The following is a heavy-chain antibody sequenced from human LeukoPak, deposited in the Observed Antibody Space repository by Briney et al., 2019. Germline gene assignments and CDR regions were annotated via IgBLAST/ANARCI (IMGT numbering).Heavy chain of an antibody. D-gene: IGHD5-18*01. CDR1: GGTFSSYA. J-gene: IGHJ4*02. Sequence: SVKVSCKASGGTFSSYAISWVRQAPGQGLEWMGGIIPIFGTANYAQKFQGRVTMTRDMSTSTVYMELSSLRSEDTAVYYCARPRGYSYGYEGYYFDYWGQGTLVTVSS. V-gene: IGHV1-69*05. CDR3: ARPRGYSYGYEGYYFDY. CDR2: IIPIFGTA.